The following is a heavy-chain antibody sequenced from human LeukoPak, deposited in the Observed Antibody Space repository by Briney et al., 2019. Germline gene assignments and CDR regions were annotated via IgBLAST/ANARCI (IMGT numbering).Heavy chain of an antibody. CDR3: ARAWYSNLWHKMPHDS. V-gene: IGHV1-2*02. D-gene: IGHD6-13*01. CDR1: GYTFTDYY. CDR2: INPKNGDT. J-gene: IGHJ4*02. Sequence: GASVKVSCKASGYTFTDYYMHWVRQAPGQGLEWMGWINPKNGDTEYPQKFEGRVTMTRDTSISTAYMELSRLTSDDTAIYYCARAWYSNLWHKMPHDSWGQGTLVTVSS.